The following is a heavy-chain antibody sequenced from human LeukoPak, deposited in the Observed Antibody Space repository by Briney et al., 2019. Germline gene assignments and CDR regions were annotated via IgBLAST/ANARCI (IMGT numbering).Heavy chain of an antibody. CDR2: IYHSGST. Sequence: SETLSLTCAVSGGSISSGGYSWSWIRQPPGKGLEWIGYIYHSGSTYYNPSLKSRVTISVDRSKNQFSLKLTSVTAADTAVYYCARGGAVVPPMSNWFDPWGQGILVTVSS. CDR1: GGSISSGGYS. CDR3: ARGGAVVPPMSNWFDP. D-gene: IGHD2-21*01. J-gene: IGHJ5*02. V-gene: IGHV4-30-2*01.